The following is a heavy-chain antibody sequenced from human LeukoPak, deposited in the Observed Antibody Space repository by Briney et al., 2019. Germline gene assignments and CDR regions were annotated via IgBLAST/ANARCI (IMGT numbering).Heavy chain of an antibody. CDR1: GYTFTGYY. CDR2: INPNSGGT. V-gene: IGHV1-2*02. Sequence: ASVKVSCKASGYTFTGYYMHWVRQAPGQGLEWMGWINPNSGGTNYAQKFQGRVTMTRDTSISTAYMELSRLRSDDTAVYYCARVGVGYFDSSGYYRPDAFDIWGQGTMVTVSS. CDR3: ARVGVGYFDSSGYYRPDAFDI. D-gene: IGHD3-22*01. J-gene: IGHJ3*02.